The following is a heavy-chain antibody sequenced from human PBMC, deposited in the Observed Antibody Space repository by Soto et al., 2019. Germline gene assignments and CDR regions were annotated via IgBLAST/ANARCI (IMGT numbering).Heavy chain of an antibody. CDR2: ISSSSSYI. CDR1: GFTFSSYS. V-gene: IGHV3-21*01. Sequence: GESLKISCAASGFTFSSYSMNWVRQAPGKGLEWVSSISSSSSYIYYADSVKGRFTISRDNAKNSLYLQMNSLRAEDTAVYYCARDAAAGTGKEYYFDYWGQGTLVTVSS. CDR3: ARDAAAGTGKEYYFDY. D-gene: IGHD6-13*01. J-gene: IGHJ4*02.